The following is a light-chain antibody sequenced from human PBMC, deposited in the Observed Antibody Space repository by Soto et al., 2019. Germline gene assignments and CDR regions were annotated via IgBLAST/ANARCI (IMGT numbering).Light chain of an antibody. V-gene: IGKV1-27*01. CDR2: AAS. CDR3: QKYDSGPKT. Sequence: DFQMTQSPSSLSASVGDRVTITCRASHGLSNFLAWYQQKPGKAPKLLIFAASTLQSGVPSRFSGSGSGIEFTLTISSLQPEDVATYYCQKYDSGPKTFGQGTKVDIK. J-gene: IGKJ1*01. CDR1: HGLSNF.